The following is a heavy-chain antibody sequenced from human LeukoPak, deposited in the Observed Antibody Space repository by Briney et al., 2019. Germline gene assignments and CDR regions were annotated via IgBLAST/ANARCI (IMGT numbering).Heavy chain of an antibody. Sequence: PSETLSLTCIVSGGSISSSIYYWAWVRQPPGKGLEWIGTVFYNGATQYSPSLRSRVTISIDTSTNQFSLKLTSVTAADTALYYCARDLAVRGLTDWGQGTLVTVSS. D-gene: IGHD3-10*01. CDR3: ARDLAVRGLTD. CDR1: GGSISSSIYY. CDR2: VFYNGAT. V-gene: IGHV4-39*07. J-gene: IGHJ4*02.